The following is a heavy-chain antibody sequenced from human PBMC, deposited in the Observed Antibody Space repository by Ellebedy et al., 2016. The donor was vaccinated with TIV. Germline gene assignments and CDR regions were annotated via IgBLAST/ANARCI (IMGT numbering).Heavy chain of an antibody. CDR2: INRDGSAE. D-gene: IGHD6-6*01. V-gene: IGHV3-7*03. CDR3: GRLGTYVADRGLDS. CDR1: GFTFSDYW. J-gene: IGHJ5*01. Sequence: PGGSLRLSCAASGFTFSDYWMSWVRQAPGKGLQWVANINRDGSAEHYLESLKGRFTISRDNAKNSLNLQLNSLRVEDGAVYYCGRLGTYVADRGLDSWGQGTLVTVSS.